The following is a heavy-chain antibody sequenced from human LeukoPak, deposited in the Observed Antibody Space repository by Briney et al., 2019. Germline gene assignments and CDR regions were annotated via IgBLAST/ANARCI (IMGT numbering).Heavy chain of an antibody. J-gene: IGHJ4*02. D-gene: IGHD4-23*01. CDR2: VRSDGSDT. Sequence: GGSLRLSCATSGLTFTNHGFHWVRQAAGKGLEWVAFVRSDGSDTYHANSVKGRFSISRDNSKNTVYLQMNSLRADDTALYYCARDRGKDFLDNWGQGTQVTVSS. V-gene: IGHV3-30*02. CDR1: GLTFTNHG. CDR3: ARDRGKDFLDN.